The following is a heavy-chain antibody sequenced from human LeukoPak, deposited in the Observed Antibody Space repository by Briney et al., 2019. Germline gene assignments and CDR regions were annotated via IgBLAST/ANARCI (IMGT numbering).Heavy chain of an antibody. D-gene: IGHD1-26*01. CDR1: GGTFSSYA. CDR3: AGDRGGSYDTYYYGMDV. V-gene: IGHV1-69*13. CDR2: IIPIFGTA. Sequence: SVKVSCKASGGTFSSYAISWVRQAPGQGLEWMGGIIPIFGTANYAQKFQGRVTITADEPTSTAYMELSSLRSEDTAVYYCAGDRGGSYDTYYYGMDVWGQGTTVTVSS. J-gene: IGHJ6*02.